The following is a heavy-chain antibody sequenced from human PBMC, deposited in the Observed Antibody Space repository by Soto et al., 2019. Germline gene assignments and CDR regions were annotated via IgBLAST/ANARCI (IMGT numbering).Heavy chain of an antibody. V-gene: IGHV4-34*01. J-gene: IGHJ6*03. CDR3: ARAKWPRGVYYYYYMDV. CDR1: GGSFSGYY. CDR2: INHSGST. D-gene: IGHD5-12*01. Sequence: QVQLQQWGAGLLKPSETLSLTCAVYGGSFSGYYWSWIRQPPGKGLEWIGEINHSGSTNYNPSLKSRVTISVDTSKNQFSLKLSSVTAADTAVYYCARAKWPRGVYYYYYMDVWGKGTTVTVSS.